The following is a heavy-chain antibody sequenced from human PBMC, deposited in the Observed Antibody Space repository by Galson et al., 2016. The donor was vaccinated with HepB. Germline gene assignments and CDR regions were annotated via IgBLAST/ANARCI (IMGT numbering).Heavy chain of an antibody. CDR3: AAARAYQLLPTDS. Sequence: SVKVSCKVSGDSLTEFSMYWVRQAPGKGLEWMGGFHLEDGGMMYAQKFQGRVTMTEDTSTETAYMELRSLRSEDTAVYYCAAARAYQLLPTDSWGQGTLVTVSS. J-gene: IGHJ5*01. D-gene: IGHD2-15*01. V-gene: IGHV1-24*01. CDR1: GDSLTEFS. CDR2: FHLEDGGM.